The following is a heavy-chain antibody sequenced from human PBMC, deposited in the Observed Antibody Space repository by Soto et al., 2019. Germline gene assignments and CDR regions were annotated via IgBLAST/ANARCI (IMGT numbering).Heavy chain of an antibody. V-gene: IGHV3-23*01. CDR1: GFTFSSYA. Sequence: GGSLRLSCAASGFTFSSYAMSWVRQAPGKGLEWVSAISGSGGSTYYADSVKGRFTISRDNSKNTLYLQMNSLRAEETAVYYCANFYMYYYGSGSYSGGLDYWGQGTLVTVSS. CDR3: ANFYMYYYGSGSYSGGLDY. D-gene: IGHD3-10*01. CDR2: ISGSGGST. J-gene: IGHJ4*02.